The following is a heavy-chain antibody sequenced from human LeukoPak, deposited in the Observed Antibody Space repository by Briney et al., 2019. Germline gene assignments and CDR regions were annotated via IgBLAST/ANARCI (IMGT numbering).Heavy chain of an antibody. CDR3: AKDLYCDYDFDC. CDR2: ISGSGGST. V-gene: IGHV3-23*01. CDR1: GFTFSSYA. D-gene: IGHD4-17*01. J-gene: IGHJ4*02. Sequence: GGSLRLSCAASGFTFSSYAMSWVRQAPGKGLEWVSAISGSGGSTYYADSVKGRFTISRDNSKNTLYLQLNSLRAEDTAVYYCAKDLYCDYDFDCWGQGTLVTVPS.